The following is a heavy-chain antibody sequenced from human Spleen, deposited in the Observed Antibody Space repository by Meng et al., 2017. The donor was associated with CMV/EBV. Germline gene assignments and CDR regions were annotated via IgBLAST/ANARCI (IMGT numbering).Heavy chain of an antibody. CDR2: IRYDGSNK. Sequence: GESLKISCAASGFTFSSYGMHWVRQAPGKGLEWVAFIRYDGSNKYYADSVKGRFTISRDNSKNTLYLQMNSLRAEDTAVHYCAKVADTVIWGQGTMVTVSS. D-gene: IGHD5-18*01. V-gene: IGHV3-30*02. J-gene: IGHJ3*02. CDR1: GFTFSSYG. CDR3: AKVADTVI.